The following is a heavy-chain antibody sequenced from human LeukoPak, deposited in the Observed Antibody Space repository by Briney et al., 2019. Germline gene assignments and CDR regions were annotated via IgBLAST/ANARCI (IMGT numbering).Heavy chain of an antibody. J-gene: IGHJ5*02. Sequence: SETLSLTCAVYGGSFSGYYWSWIRQPPGKGLEWIGEINNGGSTSYNPSLESRLTISVDTSKNQFSLKLSSVTAADTAVYYCARAARPHIYYGSGRGWFDPWGQGTLVTVSS. CDR3: ARAARPHIYYGSGRGWFDP. CDR2: INNGGST. D-gene: IGHD3-10*01. CDR1: GGSFSGYY. V-gene: IGHV4-34*01.